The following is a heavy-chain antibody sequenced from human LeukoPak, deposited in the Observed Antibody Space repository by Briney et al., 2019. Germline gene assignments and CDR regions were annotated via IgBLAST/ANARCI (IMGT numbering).Heavy chain of an antibody. CDR3: ARDHELYCSGGSCSRMDV. CDR1: GFTFSDYY. CDR2: ISSSGSTI. D-gene: IGHD2-15*01. J-gene: IGHJ6*03. V-gene: IGHV3-11*04. Sequence: PGGSLRLSCAASGFTFSDYYMSWIRQAPGKGLEWVSYISSSGSTIYYADSVKGRFTISRDNAKNSLYLQMNSLRAEDTAVYYCARDHELYCSGGSCSRMDVWGKGTTVTISS.